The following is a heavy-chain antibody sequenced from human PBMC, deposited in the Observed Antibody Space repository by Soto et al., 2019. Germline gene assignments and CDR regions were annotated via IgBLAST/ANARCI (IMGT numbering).Heavy chain of an antibody. D-gene: IGHD3-3*01. V-gene: IGHV3-23*01. CDR1: GFTFSSYA. CDR3: SKTTYYDFWSGSNYMDV. CDR2: ISGSGGST. J-gene: IGHJ6*03. Sequence: PGGSLRLSCADSGFTFSSYAITWVRQIPGKGLEWVSAISGSGGSTYYADSVKGRFTISRDNSKNTLYLQMNSLTAEDTAVYYCSKTTYYDFWSGSNYMDVWGKGTTVTVSS.